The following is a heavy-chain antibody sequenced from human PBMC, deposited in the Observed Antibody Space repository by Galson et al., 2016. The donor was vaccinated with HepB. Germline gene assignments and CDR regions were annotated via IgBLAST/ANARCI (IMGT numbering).Heavy chain of an antibody. CDR2: IYHSGGT. Sequence: TLSLTCTVSGGSIRSVGYYWNWIRQHPGKGLEWIGYIYHSGGTYYNPSLKSRPTISVDTSKNQFSLNLSSVTAADTAVYYCARDSNYGGKDYFDQWGQGTLVTVSS. D-gene: IGHD4-23*01. CDR3: ARDSNYGGKDYFDQ. J-gene: IGHJ4*02. CDR1: GGSIRSVGYY. V-gene: IGHV4-31*03.